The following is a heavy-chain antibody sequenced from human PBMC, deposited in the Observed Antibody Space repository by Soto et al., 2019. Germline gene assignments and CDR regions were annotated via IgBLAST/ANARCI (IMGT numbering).Heavy chain of an antibody. J-gene: IGHJ4*01. CDR2: IKSQTDGGSG. D-gene: IGHD2-2*01. CDR1: GFAFSNAW. Sequence: EVQLVESGGGLVKPGGSLRLSCAASGFAFSNAWINWVRQPPGRGLEWVGRIKSQTDGGSGDYAAPVKGRFVVSRDDSKNIVYLQMNSLKIEDTAFYYCTTDSRPFMPEVRFDFWGHGTLVTVSS. V-gene: IGHV3-15*07. CDR3: TTDSRPFMPEVRFDF.